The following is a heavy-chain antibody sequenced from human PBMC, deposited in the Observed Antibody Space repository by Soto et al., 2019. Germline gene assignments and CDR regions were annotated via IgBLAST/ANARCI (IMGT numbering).Heavy chain of an antibody. Sequence: SQTLSLTCAISGDSVSNNGATWNWIRQSPSRGLEWLGRAYYRSRWIYDYAMSVKSRISINPDTSNNQVSLQLDSVTAADTALYYCGKVLVGATGHTDSDSWGPGTLVTVSS. J-gene: IGHJ4*02. D-gene: IGHD2-15*01. CDR3: GKVLVGATGHTDSDS. CDR2: AYYRSRWIY. V-gene: IGHV6-1*01. CDR1: GDSVSNNGAT.